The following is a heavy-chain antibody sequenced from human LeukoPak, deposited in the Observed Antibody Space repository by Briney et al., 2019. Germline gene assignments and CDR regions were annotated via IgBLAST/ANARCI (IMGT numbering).Heavy chain of an antibody. CDR3: TRYSNWNYGYWYFDL. CDR1: GFTFSGSA. D-gene: IGHD1-7*01. J-gene: IGHJ2*01. V-gene: IGHV3-73*01. Sequence: GGSLRLSCAASGFTFSGSAMHWVRRASGKGLEWVGRIRSKANSYATAYAASVKGRFTISRDDSKNTAYLQMNSLKTEDTAVYYCTRYSNWNYGYWYFDLWGRGTLVTVSS. CDR2: IRSKANSYAT.